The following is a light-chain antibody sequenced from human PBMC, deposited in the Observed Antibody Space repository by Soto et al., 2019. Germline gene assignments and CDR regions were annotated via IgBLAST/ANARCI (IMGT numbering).Light chain of an antibody. CDR3: QQRSNWPRT. V-gene: IGKV3-11*01. J-gene: IGKJ1*01. Sequence: EIVLTQSPATLSLSPGERATLSCSASQSVSSYLAWYQQKPGQAPRLLIYDASNRATGIPARFSGSGSGTDFTLTISSLEPEDFAVYYCQQRSNWPRTLGQGTKVEIK. CDR1: QSVSSY. CDR2: DAS.